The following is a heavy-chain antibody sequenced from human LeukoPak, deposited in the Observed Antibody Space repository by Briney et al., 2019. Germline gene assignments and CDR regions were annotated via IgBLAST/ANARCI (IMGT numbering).Heavy chain of an antibody. CDR3: ARGDSSGYYYFDY. CDR2: INPNSGGT. J-gene: IGHJ4*02. Sequence: GASVKASCKASGYTFTGYYMHWVRQAPGQGLEWMGWINPNSGGTNYAQKFQGRVTMTRDTSISTAYMELSRLRSDDTAVYYCARGDSSGYYYFDYWGQGTLVTVSS. D-gene: IGHD3-22*01. V-gene: IGHV1-2*02. CDR1: GYTFTGYY.